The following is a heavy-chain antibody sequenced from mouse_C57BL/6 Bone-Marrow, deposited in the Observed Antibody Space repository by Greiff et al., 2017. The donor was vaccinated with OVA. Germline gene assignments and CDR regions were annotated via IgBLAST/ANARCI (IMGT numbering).Heavy chain of an antibody. J-gene: IGHJ2*01. V-gene: IGHV1-54*01. CDR1: GYASTNYL. D-gene: IGHD1-1*01. Sequence: QVQLKQSGAELVRPGTSVKVSCKASGYASTNYLIEWVKQRPGQGLEWIGVINPGSGGTNYNEKFKGKATLTADKSSSTAYMQLSSLTSEDSAVYFCARLGYYGSSPYFDYWGQGTTLTVSS. CDR3: ARLGYYGSSPYFDY. CDR2: INPGSGGT.